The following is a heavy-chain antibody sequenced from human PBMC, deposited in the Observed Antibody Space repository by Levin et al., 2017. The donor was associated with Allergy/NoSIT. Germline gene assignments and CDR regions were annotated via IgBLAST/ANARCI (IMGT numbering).Heavy chain of an antibody. Sequence: SQTLSLTCTVSGGSVSSNSYYWGWIRQPPGKELEWIGNVNYDGSTFYNPSLNSRGTISVDTSNNQFSLKLSSVTAADTAVYYCARHAGGWLRQLDYWGQGTPVTVSS. V-gene: IGHV4-39*01. CDR1: GGSVSSNSYY. D-gene: IGHD5-24*01. J-gene: IGHJ4*02. CDR3: ARHAGGWLRQLDY. CDR2: VNYDGST.